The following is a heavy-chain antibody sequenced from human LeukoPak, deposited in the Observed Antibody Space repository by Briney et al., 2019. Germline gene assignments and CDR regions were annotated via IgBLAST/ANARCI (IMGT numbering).Heavy chain of an antibody. V-gene: IGHV1-8*02. Sequence: ASVKVSCKASGYTFTSYYMHWVRQAPGQGLEWMGWMNPNSGNTGYAQKFQGRVTMTRNTSISTAYMELSSLRSEDTAVYYCARVGYNWNDTQNWFDPWGQGTLVTVSS. CDR3: ARVGYNWNDTQNWFDP. CDR2: MNPNSGNT. D-gene: IGHD1-1*01. CDR1: GYTFTSYY. J-gene: IGHJ5*02.